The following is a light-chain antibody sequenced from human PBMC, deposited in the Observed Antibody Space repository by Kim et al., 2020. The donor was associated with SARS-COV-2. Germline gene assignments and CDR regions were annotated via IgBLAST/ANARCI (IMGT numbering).Light chain of an antibody. V-gene: IGKV3-11*01. CDR1: QSVSSY. J-gene: IGKJ2*01. CDR2: DAS. CDR3: QQRSNWYT. Sequence: EIVLTQSPATLSLSPGERATLSCRASQSVSSYLAWYQQKPGQAPRLLIYDASNRATGIPARFSGCGSGTDFTLTISSLEPEDFAVYYCQQRSNWYTFGQGTKLEI.